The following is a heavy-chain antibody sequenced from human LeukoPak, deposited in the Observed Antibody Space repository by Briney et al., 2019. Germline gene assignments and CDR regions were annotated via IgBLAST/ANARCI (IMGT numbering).Heavy chain of an antibody. D-gene: IGHD3-3*01. V-gene: IGHV3-74*01. CDR2: INGDGSST. J-gene: IGHJ4*02. CDR3: ARVYQGVAIFDGIDY. Sequence: GGSLRLSCAASGFTFSNYWMHWVRQPLGKGLVWVSRINGDGSSTDYAESVQGRFTVSRDNAKNSVYLQMNSLRAEDTAVYYCARVYQGVAIFDGIDYWGQGTLVTVSS. CDR1: GFTFSNYW.